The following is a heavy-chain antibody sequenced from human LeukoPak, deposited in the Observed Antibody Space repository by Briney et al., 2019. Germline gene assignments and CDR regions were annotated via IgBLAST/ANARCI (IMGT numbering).Heavy chain of an antibody. Sequence: AGSLRLSCAASGFTSRNYAMSWVRQAPGKGLFWVSTISGSADATYYADSVKGRFSISRDNSKNSLYLQMNSLRAEDTGEYYCAKTQTGYCSSTSCLYGMDGWGQGTTVTVS. J-gene: IGHJ6*02. V-gene: IGHV3-23*01. CDR3: AKTQTGYCSSTSCLYGMDG. D-gene: IGHD2-2*01. CDR1: GFTSRNYA. CDR2: ISGSADAT.